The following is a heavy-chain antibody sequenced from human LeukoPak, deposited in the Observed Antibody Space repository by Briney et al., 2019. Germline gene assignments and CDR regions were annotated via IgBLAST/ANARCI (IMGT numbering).Heavy chain of an antibody. Sequence: SETLSLTCAVYGGSFSGYYWSWIRQPPGKGLEWIGEINHSGSTNYNPSLKSRATISVDTSKNQFSLKLSSVTAADTAVYYCARAKQWLVYFDYWGQGTLVTVSS. CDR1: GGSFSGYY. CDR2: INHSGST. J-gene: IGHJ4*02. V-gene: IGHV4-34*01. D-gene: IGHD6-19*01. CDR3: ARAKQWLVYFDY.